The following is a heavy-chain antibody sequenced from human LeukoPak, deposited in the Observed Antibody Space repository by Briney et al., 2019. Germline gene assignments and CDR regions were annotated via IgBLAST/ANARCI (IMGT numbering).Heavy chain of an antibody. CDR1: GFTFDDYA. D-gene: IGHD2-2*01. V-gene: IGHV3-43*02. J-gene: IGHJ5*02. CDR3: ARDFGRGYCSSTSCYGWFDP. CDR2: ISGDGGST. Sequence: GGSLRLSCAASGFTFDDYAMPWVRQAPGKGLEWVSLISGDGGSTYYADSVKGRFTISRDNSKNTLYLQMNSLRAEDTAVYYCARDFGRGYCSSTSCYGWFDPWGQGTLVTVSS.